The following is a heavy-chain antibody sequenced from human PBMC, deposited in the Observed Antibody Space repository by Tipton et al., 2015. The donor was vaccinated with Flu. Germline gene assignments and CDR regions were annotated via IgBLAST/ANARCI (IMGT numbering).Heavy chain of an antibody. D-gene: IGHD3-22*01. CDR1: GGSINSYY. CDR2: IYYSGST. J-gene: IGHJ2*01. Sequence: GLVKPSETLSLTCTVSGGSINSYYWNWIRQPPGKGLEWIGHIYYSGSTNYNPSLKSRVTISIDTSKNQFSLKLNSVTAADTAVYYCAREHFYDVDLDDWYIDLWGRGTLVTVAS. V-gene: IGHV4-59*01. CDR3: AREHFYDVDLDDWYIDL.